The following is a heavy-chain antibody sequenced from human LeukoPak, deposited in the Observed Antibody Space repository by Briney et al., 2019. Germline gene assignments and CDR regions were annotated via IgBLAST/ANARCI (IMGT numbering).Heavy chain of an antibody. Sequence: GGSLRLSCAASGFTFSTYGMSWVRQAPGKGLEWVSSIGTTSNSMYYADSLKGRFTISRDNAESSLYLQMNSLRVEDTAVYFCAREGITAMADAWNDYWGQGTLVTVSS. J-gene: IGHJ4*02. CDR1: GFTFSTYG. D-gene: IGHD5-18*01. V-gene: IGHV3-21*01. CDR3: AREGITAMADAWNDY. CDR2: IGTTSNSM.